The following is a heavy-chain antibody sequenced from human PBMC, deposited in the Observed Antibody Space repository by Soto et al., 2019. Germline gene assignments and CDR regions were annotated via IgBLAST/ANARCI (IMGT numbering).Heavy chain of an antibody. CDR2: IIPIFGTA. J-gene: IGHJ5*02. CDR3: ARDIGYVGVDDWFDP. CDR1: GGPFISYA. D-gene: IGHD5-12*01. V-gene: IGHV1-69*06. Sequence: SVKVSCKASGGPFISYAISWVRQAPGQGLEWMGGIIPIFGTANYAQKFQGRVTITADKSTSTAYMELSSLRSEDTAVYYCARDIGYVGVDDWFDPWGQGTLVTVSS.